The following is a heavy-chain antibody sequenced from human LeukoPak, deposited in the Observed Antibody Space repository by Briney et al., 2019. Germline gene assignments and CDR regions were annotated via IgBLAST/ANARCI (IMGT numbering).Heavy chain of an antibody. CDR1: GDSVSSNSAA. V-gene: IGHV6-1*01. CDR2: TYYRSKWYN. J-gene: IGHJ3*02. D-gene: IGHD3-10*01. Sequence: SQTLSLTCAISGDSVSSNSAAWNWIRQSPSRGLEWLGRTYYRSKWYNDYAVSVKSRITINPDTSKNQFSLQLNSVTPEDRAVCYCARDRSITMVRGVIGFDIWGQGTMVTVSS. CDR3: ARDRSITMVRGVIGFDI.